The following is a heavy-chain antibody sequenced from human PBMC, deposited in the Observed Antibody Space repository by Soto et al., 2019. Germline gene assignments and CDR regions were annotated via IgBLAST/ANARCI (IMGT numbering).Heavy chain of an antibody. V-gene: IGHV1-3*01. CDR2: MNAGVGNT. J-gene: IGHJ4*02. Sequence: HVELVQSGADVKKPGASVTISCKASGYTFTDYAVHWVRQAPGQRLEWMGWMNAGVGNTLYSQKFQGRITITRDTSASTAYMEVNRLKSEDTAIYYCARDTGYTFGSLNYWGPGTRVTVSS. CDR3: ARDTGYTFGSLNY. CDR1: GYTFTDYA. D-gene: IGHD5-18*01.